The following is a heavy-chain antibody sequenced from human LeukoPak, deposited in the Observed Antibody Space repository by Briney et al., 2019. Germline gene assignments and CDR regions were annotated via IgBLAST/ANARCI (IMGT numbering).Heavy chain of an antibody. D-gene: IGHD2-21*02. CDR1: GYTFTSYD. CDR3: ARGMVTAPNFDY. Sequence: SVKVSCKASGYTFTSYDINWVRQATGQGLEWMGGIIPIFGTANYAQKFQGRVTITADESTSTAYMELSSLRSEDTAVYYCARGMVTAPNFDYWGQGTLVTVSS. V-gene: IGHV1-69*13. J-gene: IGHJ4*02. CDR2: IIPIFGTA.